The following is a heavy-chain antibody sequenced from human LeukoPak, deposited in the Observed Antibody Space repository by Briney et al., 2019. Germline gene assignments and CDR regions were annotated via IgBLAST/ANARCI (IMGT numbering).Heavy chain of an antibody. D-gene: IGHD3-22*01. CDR3: ARGRGYYDSSGYEYYFDY. J-gene: IGHJ4*02. CDR1: GGSFSGYY. Sequence: ETLSLTCXVXGGSFSGYYWSWIRQPPGKGLEWIREINHSGSTNYNPSLKSRVTISVDTSKNQFSLKLSSVTAADTAVYYCARGRGYYDSSGYEYYFDYWGQGTLVTVSS. CDR2: INHSGST. V-gene: IGHV4-34*01.